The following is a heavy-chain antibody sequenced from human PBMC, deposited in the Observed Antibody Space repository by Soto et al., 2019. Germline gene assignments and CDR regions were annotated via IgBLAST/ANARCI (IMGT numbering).Heavy chain of an antibody. CDR3: ARGGGVGVAGSAAFDM. CDR1: GYPVTAYY. J-gene: IGHJ3*02. D-gene: IGHD3-3*01. Sequence: QLHLVQSGAVVKKPGASVTVSCSASGYPVTAYYMHWVRQAPGRGLEWMGGINPATGAAKYTQTFQARVTMTRDTSTSTVFRELSGLTSGDTAVFYWARGGGVGVAGSAAFDMWGQGTLVTVSS. CDR2: INPATGAA. V-gene: IGHV1-2*02.